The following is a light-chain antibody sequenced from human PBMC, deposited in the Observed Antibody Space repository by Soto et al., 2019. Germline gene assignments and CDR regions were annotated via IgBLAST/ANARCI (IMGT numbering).Light chain of an antibody. V-gene: IGKV3-20*01. CDR2: GAS. Sequence: EIVLTQSPDTLSLSPGERATLSCRATQNVARSNLAWYQHRPRQAPRLLISGASTRAADTPDRFSGSGSGAQFTLTISRLEPEDFAVYYCHQYGSSPPYSFGQGTRLEI. CDR1: QNVARSN. CDR3: HQYGSSPPYS. J-gene: IGKJ2*03.